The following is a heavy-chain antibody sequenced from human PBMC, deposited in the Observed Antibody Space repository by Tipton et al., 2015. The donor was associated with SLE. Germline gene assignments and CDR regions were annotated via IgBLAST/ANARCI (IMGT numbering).Heavy chain of an antibody. J-gene: IGHJ3*02. CDR1: GGSISSSSYY. Sequence: TLSLTCTVSGGSISSSSYYWGWIRQPPGKGLEWIGEINHSGSTNYNPSLKSRVTISVDTSKNQFSLKLSSVTAADTAVYYCARGLQSVGAFDIWGQGTMVTVSS. CDR3: ARGLQSVGAFDI. V-gene: IGHV4-39*07. CDR2: INHSGST. D-gene: IGHD4-11*01.